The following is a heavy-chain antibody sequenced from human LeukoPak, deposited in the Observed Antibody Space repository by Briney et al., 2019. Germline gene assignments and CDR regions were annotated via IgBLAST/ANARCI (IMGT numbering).Heavy chain of an antibody. D-gene: IGHD3-9*01. J-gene: IGHJ4*02. CDR3: AKANLRYFDWLLSAFDY. CDR2: ISGSGGST. Sequence: PGGSLRLSCAASGFTFSSYAMSWARQAPGKGLEWVSAISGSGGSTYYADSVKGRFTISRDNSKNTLYLQMNSLRAEDTAVYYCAKANLRYFDWLLSAFDYWGQGTLVAVSS. CDR1: GFTFSSYA. V-gene: IGHV3-23*01.